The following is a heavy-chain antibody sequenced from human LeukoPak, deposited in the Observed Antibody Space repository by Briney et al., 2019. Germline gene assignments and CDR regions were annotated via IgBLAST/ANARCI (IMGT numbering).Heavy chain of an antibody. J-gene: IGHJ6*02. CDR2: ISWNSGSI. CDR1: GFTFDDYA. V-gene: IGHV3-9*01. D-gene: IGHD3-3*01. CDR3: AKDIRFLEWEGYYGMDV. Sequence: GGSLRLSCAASGFTFDDYAMHWVRQAPGKGLEWVSGISWNSGSIGYADSVKGRFTISRDNAKNSLHLQMNSLRAEDTALYYCAKDIRFLEWEGYYGMDVWGQGTTVTVSS.